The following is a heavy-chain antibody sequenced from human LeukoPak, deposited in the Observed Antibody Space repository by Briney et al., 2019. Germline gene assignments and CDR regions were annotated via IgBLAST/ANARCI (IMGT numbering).Heavy chain of an antibody. CDR1: GGSISSGDYY. J-gene: IGHJ6*02. D-gene: IGHD3-3*01. CDR2: IYYNGST. Sequence: SETLSLTCTVSGGSISSGDYYWSWIRQPPGTGLEWIGYIYYNGSTYYNPSLKSRVTISVDTSKNQFSLKLSSVTAADTAVYYCARAPVGYDFWSGYPPYYYYGMDVWGQGTTVTVSS. V-gene: IGHV4-30-4*01. CDR3: ARAPVGYDFWSGYPPYYYYGMDV.